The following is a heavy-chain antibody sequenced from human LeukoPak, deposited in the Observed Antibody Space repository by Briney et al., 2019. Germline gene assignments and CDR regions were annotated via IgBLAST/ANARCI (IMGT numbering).Heavy chain of an antibody. V-gene: IGHV4-59*11. J-gene: IGHJ4*02. D-gene: IGHD3-9*01. CDR2: IYYSGST. CDR1: GGSISSHY. Sequence: SETLSLTCTVSGGSISSHYWSWIRQPPGKGLEWIGYIYYSGSTNYNPSLKSRVTISVDTSKNQFSLKLSSVTAADTAVYYCARNPGLVHGDYDIFFFGYWGQGTLVTGSS. CDR3: ARNPGLVHGDYDIFFFGY.